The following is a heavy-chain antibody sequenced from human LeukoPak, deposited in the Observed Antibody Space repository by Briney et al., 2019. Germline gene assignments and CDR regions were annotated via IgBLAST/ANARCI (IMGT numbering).Heavy chain of an antibody. CDR2: IYYSGST. CDR3: ARHSRQLRGRIFY. D-gene: IGHD4-11*01. Sequence: SETLSLTCTVTGGSISSSSYYWGWIRQPPGKGLEWIGSIYYSGSTYYNPSLKSRVTISVDTSKNQFSLKLSSVTAADTAVYYCARHSRQLRGRIFYWGQGTLVTVSS. J-gene: IGHJ4*02. CDR1: GGSISSSSYY. V-gene: IGHV4-39*01.